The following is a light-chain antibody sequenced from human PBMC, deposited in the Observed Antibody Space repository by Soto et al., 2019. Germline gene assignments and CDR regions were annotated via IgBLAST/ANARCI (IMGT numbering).Light chain of an antibody. V-gene: IGKV1-5*03. CDR3: QQCHYYWT. CDR2: KAS. Sequence: GDRVTITCRASQPITNSLAWYQQRPGEAPKLLIYKASTLESGVPSRFSGSGFGTEFTLTISSLQPDDFATYYCQQCHYYWTFGQGTKVEIK. J-gene: IGKJ1*01. CDR1: QPITNS.